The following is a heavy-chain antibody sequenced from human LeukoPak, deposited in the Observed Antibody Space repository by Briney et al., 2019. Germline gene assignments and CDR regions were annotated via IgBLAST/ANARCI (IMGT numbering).Heavy chain of an antibody. CDR3: ARDCSGGSCYWNYFFDY. D-gene: IGHD2-15*01. V-gene: IGHV3-21*01. CDR1: GFTFSSYS. J-gene: IGHJ4*02. CDR2: ISSSSSYI. Sequence: AGGSLRLSCAASGFTFSSYSMNWVRQAPGKGLEWVSSISSSSSYIYYADSVKGRFTISRDNAKKSLYLQVNSLRAEGTAVYYCARDCSGGSCYWNYFFDYWGQGTLVTVSS.